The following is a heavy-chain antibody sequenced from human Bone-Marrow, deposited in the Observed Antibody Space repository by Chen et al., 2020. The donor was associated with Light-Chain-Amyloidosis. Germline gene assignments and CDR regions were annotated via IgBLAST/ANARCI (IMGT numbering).Heavy chain of an antibody. Sequence: QLQLQESGPGLVKPSETLSLTCTVSGGSISSSSYYWGWIRQPPGQGLEWIGSIYYSGSTYYNPSLKSRVTISVDTSKNQFSLKLSSVTAADTAVYYCARSLLGYCSSTSCRSFDYWGQGTLFTVSS. CDR1: GGSISSSSYY. V-gene: IGHV4-39*01. D-gene: IGHD2-2*01. CDR2: IYYSGST. CDR3: ARSLLGYCSSTSCRSFDY. J-gene: IGHJ4*02.